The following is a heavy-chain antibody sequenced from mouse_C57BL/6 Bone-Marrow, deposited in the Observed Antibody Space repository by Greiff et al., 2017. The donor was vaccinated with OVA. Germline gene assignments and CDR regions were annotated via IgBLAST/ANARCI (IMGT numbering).Heavy chain of an antibody. V-gene: IGHV5-16*01. Sequence: EVHLVESEGGLVQPGSSMKLSCTASGFTFSDYYMAWVRQVPEKGLEWVANINYDGSSTCYLDSLKSRFIISRDNAKNIRYLQMSSLKSEDTATYDCAREVDVAMDYWGQGTAVTVSS. CDR1: GFTFSDYY. J-gene: IGHJ4*01. CDR2: INYDGSST. CDR3: AREVDVAMDY. D-gene: IGHD1-1*02.